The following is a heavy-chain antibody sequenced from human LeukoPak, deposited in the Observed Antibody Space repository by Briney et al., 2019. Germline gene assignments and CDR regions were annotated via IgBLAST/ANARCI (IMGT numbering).Heavy chain of an antibody. CDR2: IWYDGSNK. CDR3: ARGGYDLSSGYRTDY. Sequence: GRSLRLSCAASGFTFSSYGMHWVRQAPGKGLEWVAVIWYDGSNKYYADSVKGRFTISRDNSKNTLYLQMNSLRAEDTAVYYCARGGYDLSSGYRTDYWGQGTLVTVSS. D-gene: IGHD3/OR15-3a*01. CDR1: GFTFSSYG. J-gene: IGHJ4*02. V-gene: IGHV3-33*01.